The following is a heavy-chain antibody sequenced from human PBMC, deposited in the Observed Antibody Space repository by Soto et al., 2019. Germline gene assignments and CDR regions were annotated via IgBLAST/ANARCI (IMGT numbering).Heavy chain of an antibody. CDR2: ISKSGSII. V-gene: IGHV3-11*01. D-gene: IGHD3-16*01. Sequence: GGSLRLSCAASGLTFSDYYMSWLRQPPGKGLEWVSYISKSGSIIHFADSVKGRFAISRDNAKNTLYLQMSSLRAEDTALYYCARDLSPYSDYYDESTSETWFDPWGQGTLVTVSS. J-gene: IGHJ5*02. CDR1: GLTFSDYY. CDR3: ARDLSPYSDYYDESTSETWFDP.